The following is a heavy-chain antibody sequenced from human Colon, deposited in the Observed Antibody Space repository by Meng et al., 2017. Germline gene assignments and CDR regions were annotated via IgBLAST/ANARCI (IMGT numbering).Heavy chain of an antibody. CDR3: AREVVVAGTRNWLDP. CDR1: GGSLTRSDW. Sequence: QAPVRAAGPGLVKPSGTLPLTCTVSGGSLTRSDWWSWVRQTPGKGLEWIGETYQNGRPNYNPSLKSRVTISVDKSKNQFSLNMTSVTAADTAVYYCAREVVVAGTRNWLDPWGQGILVTVSS. V-gene: IGHV4-4*02. CDR2: TYQNGRP. J-gene: IGHJ5*02. D-gene: IGHD6-19*01.